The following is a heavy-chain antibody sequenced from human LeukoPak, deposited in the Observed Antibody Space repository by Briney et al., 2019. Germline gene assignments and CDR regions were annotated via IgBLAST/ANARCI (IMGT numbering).Heavy chain of an antibody. V-gene: IGHV1-2*02. J-gene: IGHJ4*02. CDR1: GYTFTGYY. CDR2: INPNSGGT. Sequence: ASVKVSCKASGYTFTGYYMHWVRQAPGQGLEWMGWINPNSGGTNYAQKLQGRVTMTTDTSTSTAYMELRSLRSDDTAVYYCARESSIAVAGAVDYWGQGTLVTVSS. D-gene: IGHD6-19*01. CDR3: ARESSIAVAGAVDY.